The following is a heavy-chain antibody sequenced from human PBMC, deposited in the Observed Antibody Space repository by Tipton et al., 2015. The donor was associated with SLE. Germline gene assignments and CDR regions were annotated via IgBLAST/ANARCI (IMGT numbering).Heavy chain of an antibody. CDR3: ARSDYGDDYWYSDL. CDR2: IYYSGST. Sequence: TLSLTCTVSGGYISSYYWSWIRQPPGKGLEWIGYIYYSGSTNYNPSLKSRVTISVDTSKNQFSLKLSSVTAADTAVYYCARSDYGDDYWYSDLWGRGTLVTVSS. V-gene: IGHV4-59*01. J-gene: IGHJ2*01. D-gene: IGHD4-17*01. CDR1: GGYISSYY.